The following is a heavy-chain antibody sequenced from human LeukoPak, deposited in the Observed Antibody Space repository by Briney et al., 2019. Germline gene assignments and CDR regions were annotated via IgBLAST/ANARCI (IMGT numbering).Heavy chain of an antibody. CDR1: GFTFSSYS. V-gene: IGHV3-23*01. J-gene: IGHJ4*02. CDR2: ISGSGGTT. CDR3: AKGRALPEWGLVAYFDY. D-gene: IGHD3-16*01. Sequence: HAGGSLRLSCAASGFTFSSYSMNWVRQAPGKGLEWVSPISGSGGTTYYADSVKGRFTISRDNSRNTLYLQMNSLRAEDTAVYYCAKGRALPEWGLVAYFDYWGQGTLVTVSS.